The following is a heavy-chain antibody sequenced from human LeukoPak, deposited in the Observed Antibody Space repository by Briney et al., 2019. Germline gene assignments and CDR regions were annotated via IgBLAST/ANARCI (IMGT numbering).Heavy chain of an antibody. Sequence: PSETLSLTCTVSGGSINSYYWSWIRQPPGKGLEWIGYIYYSGSASYNPSLKSRVTISVDTSKNQFSLKLSSVTAADTAVYYCASRNWGYWYFDLWGRGTLVTVSS. CDR3: ASRNWGYWYFDL. J-gene: IGHJ2*01. CDR2: IYYSGSA. D-gene: IGHD7-27*01. CDR1: GGSINSYY. V-gene: IGHV4-59*08.